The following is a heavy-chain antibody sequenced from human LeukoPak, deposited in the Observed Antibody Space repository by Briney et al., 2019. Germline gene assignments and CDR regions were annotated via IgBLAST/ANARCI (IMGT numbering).Heavy chain of an antibody. D-gene: IGHD5-12*01. CDR1: GFTFSGYA. V-gene: IGHV3-23*01. CDR3: ARDGTYTDYDPDFDI. Sequence: PGGSLRLSCAASGFTFSGYAMSWVRQAPGKGLEWVSTISGSGDTTYYADPVKGRFTISRDNAKNSLYLQMNSLRAEDTAVFYCARDGTYTDYDPDFDIWGQGTLVTVSS. J-gene: IGHJ4*02. CDR2: ISGSGDTT.